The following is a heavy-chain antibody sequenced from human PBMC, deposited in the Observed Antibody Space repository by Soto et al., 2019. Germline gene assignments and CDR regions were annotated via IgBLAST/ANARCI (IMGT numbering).Heavy chain of an antibody. J-gene: IGHJ4*02. CDR2: INYSGST. Sequence: PSETLSLTCTVSGGSISSYYWSWIRQPPGKGLEWIGEINYSGSTNYNPSLKSRVTISVDTSKNQFSLKLNSMTAADTAVYYCARHNYGSCSTYSDYCGKETLVTVAS. CDR1: GGSISSYY. D-gene: IGHD2-2*01. V-gene: IGHV4-59*08. CDR3: ARHNYGSCSTYSDY.